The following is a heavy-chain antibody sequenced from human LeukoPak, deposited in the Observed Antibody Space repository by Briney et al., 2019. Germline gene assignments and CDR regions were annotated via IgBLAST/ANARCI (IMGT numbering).Heavy chain of an antibody. D-gene: IGHD1-1*01. CDR2: IYYSGST. V-gene: IGHV4-39*07. J-gene: IGHJ6*03. Sequence: KASETLSLTCTVSGGSISSSSYYWGWIRQPPGKGLEWIGSIYYSGSTYYNPSLKSRVTISVDTSKNQFSLKLNSVTAADTAVYYCARVSWFPGTSYYFMDVWGKGTTVTVSS. CDR3: ARVSWFPGTSYYFMDV. CDR1: GGSISSSSYY.